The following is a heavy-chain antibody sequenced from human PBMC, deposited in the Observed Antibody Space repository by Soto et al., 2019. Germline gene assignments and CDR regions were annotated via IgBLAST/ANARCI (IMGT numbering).Heavy chain of an antibody. CDR2: IYNSGTI. J-gene: IGHJ6*02. CDR1: GGSIISYY. D-gene: IGHD3-22*01. Sequence: PSETLSLTCSVSGGSIISYYWSWIRQPPGKGPEWIGYIYNSGTIIYNPSLKSRVTISADTSKNQLSLKLSSVTAADTAVYYCARDRATYYYDSSGTDYYYYGMDVWGQGTTVTVSS. CDR3: ARDRATYYYDSSGTDYYYYGMDV. V-gene: IGHV4-59*01.